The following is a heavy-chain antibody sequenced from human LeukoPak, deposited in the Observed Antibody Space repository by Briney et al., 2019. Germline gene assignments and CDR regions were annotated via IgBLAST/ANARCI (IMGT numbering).Heavy chain of an antibody. J-gene: IGHJ4*02. V-gene: IGHV3-15*01. CDR3: AISYYYDSSGYYLDY. CDR2: IKSKTDGGTT. CDR1: GFTFSNAW. Sequence: GGSLRLSCAASGFTFSNAWMSWVRQAPGKGLEWVGRIKSKTDGGTTDYAAPVKGRFTISRDDSKNTLYLQMNSLKTEDTAVYYCAISYYYDSSGYYLDYWGQGTLVTVSS. D-gene: IGHD3-22*01.